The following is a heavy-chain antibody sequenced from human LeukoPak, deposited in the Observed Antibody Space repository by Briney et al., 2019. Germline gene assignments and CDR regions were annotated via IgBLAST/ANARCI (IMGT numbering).Heavy chain of an antibody. CDR2: MYSGGST. J-gene: IGHJ6*02. CDR1: GFAFSSYT. D-gene: IGHD4-11*01. V-gene: IGHV3-66*01. Sequence: GGSLRLSCAASGFAFSSYTMNWVRQAPGEGLEWVSVMYSGGSTYYADSVKGRVAISRDNSQNTVFLQMNSVRVEDTAVYYCARSYSNHLFGMDVWGQGTAVTVSS. CDR3: ARSYSNHLFGMDV.